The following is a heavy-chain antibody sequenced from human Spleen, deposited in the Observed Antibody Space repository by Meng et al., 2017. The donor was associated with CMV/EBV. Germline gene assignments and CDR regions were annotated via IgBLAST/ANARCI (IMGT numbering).Heavy chain of an antibody. D-gene: IGHD6-19*01. Sequence: SVKVSCKASGGTFSSYAISWVRQAPGQGLEWMGGIIPIFGTANYAQKFQGRVTITTDESTSTAYMELSSLRSEDTAVYYCASRGYSSGWYQEYYYYGMDVWGQGTTATVSS. CDR3: ASRGYSSGWYQEYYYYGMDV. V-gene: IGHV1-69*05. CDR1: GGTFSSYA. CDR2: IIPIFGTA. J-gene: IGHJ6*02.